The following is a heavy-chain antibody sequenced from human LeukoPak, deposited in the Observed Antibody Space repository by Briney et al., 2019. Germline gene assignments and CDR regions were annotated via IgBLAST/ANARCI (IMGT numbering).Heavy chain of an antibody. D-gene: IGHD4-17*01. J-gene: IGHJ5*02. CDR1: GFSLSTSGVG. Sequence: SGPTLVKPTQTLTLTCTFSGFSLSTSGVGVGWIRQPPGKALEWLALIYWDDDKRYSPSLKSRLTVTKDTSKNQVVLTMTNMDPVDTATYYCAPATTYNWFDPWGQGTLVTVSS. CDR3: APATTYNWFDP. V-gene: IGHV2-5*02. CDR2: IYWDDDK.